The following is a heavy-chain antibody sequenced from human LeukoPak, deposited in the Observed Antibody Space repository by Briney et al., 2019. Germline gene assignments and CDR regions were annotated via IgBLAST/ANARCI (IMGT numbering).Heavy chain of an antibody. CDR2: ISYDGDNK. Sequence: GGSLRLSCAASGFTFSNYAMHWVRQAPGKGLEWVAAISYDGDNKYYVDSVKGRFTISRDNSKNTLYLQMNSLRAEDTAVYYCAKGDNYDFWSELLFGGQGTLVTVSS. J-gene: IGHJ4*02. CDR3: AKGDNYDFWSELLF. V-gene: IGHV3-30-3*01. D-gene: IGHD3-3*01. CDR1: GFTFSNYA.